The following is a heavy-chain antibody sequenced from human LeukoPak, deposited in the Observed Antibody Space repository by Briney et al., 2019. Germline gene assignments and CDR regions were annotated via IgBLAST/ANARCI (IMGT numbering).Heavy chain of an antibody. CDR3: ARDYYGSGSCYLYYFDY. Sequence: GGSLRLSCAASGFTFSSYWMSWVRQAPGKGLEWVANIKQDGSEKYYVDSVKGRFTISRDNAQNSLYLQVNSLRAEDTAVYYCARDYYGSGSCYLYYFDYWGQGTLVAVSS. V-gene: IGHV3-7*01. CDR1: GFTFSSYW. J-gene: IGHJ4*02. D-gene: IGHD3-10*01. CDR2: IKQDGSEK.